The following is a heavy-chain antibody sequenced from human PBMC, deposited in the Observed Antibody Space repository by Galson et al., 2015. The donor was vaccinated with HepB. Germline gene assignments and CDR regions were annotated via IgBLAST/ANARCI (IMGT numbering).Heavy chain of an antibody. CDR3: ARAVYCSSTSCYEQAVVGAFDI. D-gene: IGHD2-2*01. J-gene: IGHJ3*02. V-gene: IGHV3-30-3*01. Sequence: SLRLSCAASGFTFSSYAMHWVRQAPGKGLEWVAVISYDGSNKYYADSVKGRFTISRDNSKNTLYLQMNSLRAEDTAVYYCARAVYCSSTSCYEQAVVGAFDIWGQGTMVTVSS. CDR2: ISYDGSNK. CDR1: GFTFSSYA.